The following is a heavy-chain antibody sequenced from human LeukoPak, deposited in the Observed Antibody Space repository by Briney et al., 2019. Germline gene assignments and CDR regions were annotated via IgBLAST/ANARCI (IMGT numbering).Heavy chain of an antibody. CDR2: ISGSGGST. CDR1: GFTFSSYA. V-gene: IGHV3-23*01. CDR3: AKVMTRTMVRGVPPSDY. D-gene: IGHD3-10*01. Sequence: PGGSLRLSCAASGFTFSSYAMSWVRQAPGKGLEWVSAISGSGGSTYYADSVKGRFTISRDNSKNTLYLQMNSLRAEDTAVYYCAKVMTRTMVRGVPPSDYWGQGTLATVSS. J-gene: IGHJ4*02.